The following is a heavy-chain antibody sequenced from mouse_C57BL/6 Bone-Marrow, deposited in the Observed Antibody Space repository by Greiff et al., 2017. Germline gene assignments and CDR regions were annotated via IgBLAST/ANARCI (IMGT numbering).Heavy chain of an antibody. CDR1: GFTFSSYG. D-gene: IGHD1-1*01. Sequence: EVKVVESGGDLVKPGGSLKLSCAASGFTFSSYGMSWVRQTPDKRLEWVATISSGGSYTYYPDSVKGRFTISRDNAKNTLYLQMSSLKSEDTAMYYCARHGDYYGSSYGFYYAMDYWGQGTSVTVSS. V-gene: IGHV5-6*01. J-gene: IGHJ4*01. CDR2: ISSGGSYT. CDR3: ARHGDYYGSSYGFYYAMDY.